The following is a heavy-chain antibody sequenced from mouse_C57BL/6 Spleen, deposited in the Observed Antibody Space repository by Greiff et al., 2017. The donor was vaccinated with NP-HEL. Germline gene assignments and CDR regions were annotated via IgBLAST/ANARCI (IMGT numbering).Heavy chain of an antibody. V-gene: IGHV5-6*01. Sequence: EVQGVESGGDLVKPGGSLKLSCAASGFTFSSYGMSWVRQTPDKRLEWVATISSGGSYTYYPDSVKGRFTISRDNAKNTLYLQMSSLTSEDTAMDYCVHYYGSSLYAMDYWGQGTSVTVSS. CDR2: ISSGGSYT. D-gene: IGHD1-1*01. CDR1: GFTFSSYG. J-gene: IGHJ4*01. CDR3: VHYYGSSLYAMDY.